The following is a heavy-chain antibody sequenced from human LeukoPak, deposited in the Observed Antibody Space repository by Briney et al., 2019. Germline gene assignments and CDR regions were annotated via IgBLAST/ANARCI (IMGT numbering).Heavy chain of an antibody. J-gene: IGHJ5*02. CDR3: ARAIWEYQRPRVAWFDP. V-gene: IGHV4-30-4*08. CDR1: GGSISSGDYY. D-gene: IGHD2-2*01. CDR2: IYYSGST. Sequence: PSETLSLTCTVSGGSISSGDYYWSWIRQPPGKGLEWIGYIYYSGSTYYNPSLKSRVTISVDTSRNQFSRRLRSVTAADTVVYYCARAIWEYQRPRVAWFDPWGQGTLVTVSS.